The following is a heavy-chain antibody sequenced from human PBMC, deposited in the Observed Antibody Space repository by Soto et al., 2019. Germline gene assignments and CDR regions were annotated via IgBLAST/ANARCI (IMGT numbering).Heavy chain of an antibody. CDR3: ASFLDYYYGMDV. CDR1: GGSISSSSYY. J-gene: IGHJ6*02. V-gene: IGHV4-39*01. CDR2: IYYSGST. Sequence: SETLSLTCTVSGGSISSSSYYWGWIRQPPGKGLEWIGSIYYSGSTYYNPSLKSRVTISVDTSKNQFSLKLSSVTAADTAVYYCASFLDYYYGMDVWGQGTTVTVSS.